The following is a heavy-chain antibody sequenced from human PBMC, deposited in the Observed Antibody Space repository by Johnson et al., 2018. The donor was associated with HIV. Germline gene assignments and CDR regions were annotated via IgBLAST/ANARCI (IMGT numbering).Heavy chain of an antibody. J-gene: IGHJ3*02. CDR3: ARSPASRVGDSFAFDI. CDR2: IWYDGSNK. CDR1: GFTFSSYG. Sequence: QVQLVESGGGVVQPGRSLRLSCAASGFTFSSYGMHWVRQAPGKGLEWVAVIWYDGSNKYYTDSVKGRFTISRDNSKNTLYLQMTSLRSEDTAVYYCARSPASRVGDSFAFDIWGQGTMVTVSS. D-gene: IGHD2-21*02. V-gene: IGHV3-33*01.